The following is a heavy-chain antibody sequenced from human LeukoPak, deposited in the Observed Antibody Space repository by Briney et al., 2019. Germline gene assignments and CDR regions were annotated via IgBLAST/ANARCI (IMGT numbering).Heavy chain of an antibody. J-gene: IGHJ4*02. CDR1: GYTFTSYA. V-gene: IGHV1-2*02. CDR3: ARVKQWLEIDY. Sequence: ASVKVSCKASGYTFTSYAIHWVRQAPGQGLEWMGWITPSGGTNYPQKFQGRVTMTRDTSISTAYMELSRLRSDDTAVYYCARVKQWLEIDYWGQGTLVTVSS. D-gene: IGHD6-19*01. CDR2: ITPSGGT.